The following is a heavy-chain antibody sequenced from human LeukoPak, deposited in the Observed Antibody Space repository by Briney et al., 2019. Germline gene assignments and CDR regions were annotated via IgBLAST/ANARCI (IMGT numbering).Heavy chain of an antibody. D-gene: IGHD3-10*01. CDR2: ISYDGSNK. V-gene: IGHV3-30-3*01. Sequence: GGSLRLSCAASGFTFSSYAMHWVRQAPGKGLEWVAVISYDGSNKYYADSVKGRFTISRDNARNSLYLRMNSLRAGDTAVYYCATFDYFGSGGLFDCWGQGTLVTVSS. CDR3: ATFDYFGSGGLFDC. J-gene: IGHJ4*02. CDR1: GFTFSSYA.